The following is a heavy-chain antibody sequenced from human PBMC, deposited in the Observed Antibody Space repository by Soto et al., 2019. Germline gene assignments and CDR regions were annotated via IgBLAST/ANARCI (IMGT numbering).Heavy chain of an antibody. Sequence: SETLSLTCAVYGGSFSGYYWSWIRQPPGKGLEWIGEINHSGSTNYNPSLKSRVTISVDTSKNQFSLKLSSVTAADTAVYYCARGWSVGRTTGPEYYFDYWGQGTLVTVSS. J-gene: IGHJ4*02. CDR3: ARGWSVGRTTGPEYYFDY. V-gene: IGHV4-34*01. D-gene: IGHD2-8*02. CDR2: INHSGST. CDR1: GGSFSGYY.